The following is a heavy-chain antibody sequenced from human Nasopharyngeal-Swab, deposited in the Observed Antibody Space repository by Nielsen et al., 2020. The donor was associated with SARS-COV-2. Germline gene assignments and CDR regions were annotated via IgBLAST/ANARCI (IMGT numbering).Heavy chain of an antibody. CDR2: IYYSGET. CDR3: ARSTYYFGAGSSYNYYFDN. D-gene: IGHD3-10*01. CDR1: GASITASY. V-gene: IGHV4-59*08. J-gene: IGHJ4*02. Sequence: SETLSLTCTVSGASITASYWSWIRQPPGKGLEWIGYIYYSGETNYNPSLKSRLTMSLDRSKNQITLNLRSVTAADTAVYFCARSTYYFGAGSSYNYYFDNWGQGTLVTVSS.